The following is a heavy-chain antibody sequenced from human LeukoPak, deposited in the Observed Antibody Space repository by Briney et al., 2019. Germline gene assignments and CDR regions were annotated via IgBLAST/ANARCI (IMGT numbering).Heavy chain of an antibody. Sequence: GGSLRLSCAASGLTFSSYAMSWVRQAPGKGLEWVSAISGTGGSTYYADSVKGRFTISRDNSKNTLYLQMNSLRAEDTAVYYCAKDLTPMDSRSWYTDAFDIWGQGTMVTVSS. CDR3: AKDLTPMDSRSWYTDAFDI. J-gene: IGHJ3*02. V-gene: IGHV3-23*01. D-gene: IGHD6-13*01. CDR1: GLTFSSYA. CDR2: ISGTGGST.